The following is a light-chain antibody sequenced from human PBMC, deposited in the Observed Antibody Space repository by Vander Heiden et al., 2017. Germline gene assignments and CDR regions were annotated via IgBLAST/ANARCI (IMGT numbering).Light chain of an antibody. CDR1: QDISNY. CDR3: QQDDNLPST. Sequence: DIQMTQSPSSLSASVGDRVTITCQASQDISNYLNWYQQKPGKAPKLLIYDASNLETGVPSRFSGSGSGTDFTFTISSLQPEDIATYYCQQDDNLPSTFGQGTKLEI. V-gene: IGKV1-33*01. CDR2: DAS. J-gene: IGKJ2*01.